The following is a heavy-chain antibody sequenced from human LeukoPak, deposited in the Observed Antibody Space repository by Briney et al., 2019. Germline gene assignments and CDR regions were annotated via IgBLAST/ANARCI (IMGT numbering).Heavy chain of an antibody. D-gene: IGHD2-2*02. Sequence: ASVKVSCKASGYTFTSYGISWVRQAPGQGLEWMGWISAYNGNTNYAQKLQGRVTMTTDTSTSTAYMELRSLRSDDTAVYYCARDAHRYCSSTSCYMGYWGREPWSPSPQ. J-gene: IGHJ4*02. CDR3: ARDAHRYCSSTSCYMGY. CDR2: ISAYNGNT. CDR1: GYTFTSYG. V-gene: IGHV1-18*01.